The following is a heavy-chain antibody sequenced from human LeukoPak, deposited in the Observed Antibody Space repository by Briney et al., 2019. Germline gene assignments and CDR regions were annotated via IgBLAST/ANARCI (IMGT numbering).Heavy chain of an antibody. CDR2: FHYSGTT. CDR3: ARVDANWGVVDY. V-gene: IGHV4-59*02. CDR1: GGSVSTYY. Sequence: SETLSLTCTVSGGSVSTYYWSWIRQPPGKGLEWIGYFHYSGTTNYNPSLKSRVTISVDTSKNQFSLKLSSVTAADTAVYYCARVDANWGVVDYWGQGTLVTVSS. D-gene: IGHD7-27*01. J-gene: IGHJ4*02.